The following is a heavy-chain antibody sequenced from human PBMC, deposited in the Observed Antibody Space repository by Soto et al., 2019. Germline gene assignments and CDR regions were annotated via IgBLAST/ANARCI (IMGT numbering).Heavy chain of an antibody. CDR3: ARDIVVVVAAKANYYGMDV. V-gene: IGHV1-2*04. D-gene: IGHD2-15*01. Sequence: ASVKVSCKASGYTFTCYYMHWVRQAPGQGLEWMGWINPNSGGTNYAQKFQGWVTMTRDTSISTAYMELSRLRSDDTAVYYCARDIVVVVAAKANYYGMDVWGQGTTVTVSS. J-gene: IGHJ6*02. CDR2: INPNSGGT. CDR1: GYTFTCYY.